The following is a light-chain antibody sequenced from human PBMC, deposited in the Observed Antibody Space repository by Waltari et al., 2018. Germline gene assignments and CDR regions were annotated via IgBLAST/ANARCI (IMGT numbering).Light chain of an antibody. CDR1: SSDIGDSDY. J-gene: IGLJ1*01. Sequence: QSALTQPPSASGSLGQSVTIPCTGTSSDIGDSDYVPWSQQYPGKAPTVIIYEVTKRPSGVPDRFSGTKSGTTASLTVSGLQAGDEADYYCSAYSGTTNPYVFGTGTTVIVL. CDR2: EVT. V-gene: IGLV2-8*01. CDR3: SAYSGTTNPYV.